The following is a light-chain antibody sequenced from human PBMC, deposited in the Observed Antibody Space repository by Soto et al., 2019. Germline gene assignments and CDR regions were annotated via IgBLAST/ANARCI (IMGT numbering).Light chain of an antibody. CDR1: QSVSNNY. V-gene: IGKV3-20*01. CDR3: QQYGSSGT. Sequence: EIVLTQSPGTRSRSPGEGDTGCGRASQSVSNNYLAWYQQKPGQAPRLLIYGASNRATGIPDRFSGSGSGTDFTLTISRLETEDFAVYYCQQYGSSGTFGQGTKVDIK. CDR2: GAS. J-gene: IGKJ1*01.